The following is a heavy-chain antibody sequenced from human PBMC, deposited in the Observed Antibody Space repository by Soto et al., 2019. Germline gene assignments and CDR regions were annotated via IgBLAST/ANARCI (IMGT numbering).Heavy chain of an antibody. V-gene: IGHV3-74*01. CDR2: IKRDGSSI. D-gene: IGHD2-21*02. CDR1: GFTFSNYW. J-gene: IGHJ4*02. Sequence: EVQLVESGGGLVQPGGSLRLSCAASGFTFSNYWMDWVRQAPGKGLVWVSRIKRDGSSISYADSVKGRVTISRDNAKNELYVQMNSLRAEDTAVYYCARDGGRGGDLDCWGQGTLVTVSS. CDR3: ARDGGRGGDLDC.